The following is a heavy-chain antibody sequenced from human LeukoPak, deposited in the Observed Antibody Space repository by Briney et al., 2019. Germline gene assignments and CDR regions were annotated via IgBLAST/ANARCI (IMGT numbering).Heavy chain of an antibody. CDR3: AKRGPAGAGKSPDYFDY. D-gene: IGHD6-19*01. CDR1: GFTFSSYV. V-gene: IGHV3-23*01. CDR2: ITGSGDNT. J-gene: IGHJ4*02. Sequence: PGGSLRLSCAASGFTFSSYVMSWVRQAPGKGLEWVSAITGSGDNTYYAASVKGRFTISRDNSKNTLYLQMNSLRSEDTAVYYCAKRGPAGAGKSPDYFDYWGQGTLVTVSS.